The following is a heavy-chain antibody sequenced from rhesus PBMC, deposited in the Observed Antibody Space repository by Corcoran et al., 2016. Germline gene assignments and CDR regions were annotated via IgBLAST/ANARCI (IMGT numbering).Heavy chain of an antibody. V-gene: IGHV5-2*01. J-gene: IGHJ2*01. CDR3: AKDRGNWYFDL. D-gene: IGHD5-42*01. Sequence: EVQLVQSGAEVKRPGESLKISCKTSGYSFTSYWISWVRQLPRKGLEWMGAIDPSDSDTRYSPSFQGQVTISADKSISTAYLQWSSLKASDTATYYCAKDRGNWYFDLWGPGTPITISS. CDR1: GYSFTSYW. CDR2: IDPSDSDT.